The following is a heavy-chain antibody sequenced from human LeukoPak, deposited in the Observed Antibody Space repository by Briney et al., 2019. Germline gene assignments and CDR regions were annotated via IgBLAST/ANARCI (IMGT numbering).Heavy chain of an antibody. J-gene: IGHJ6*03. CDR3: ARISSFDLYYYYMDV. V-gene: IGHV5-51*01. D-gene: IGHD6-6*01. CDR1: GYSFTSYW. CDR2: IYPGDSDT. Sequence: GESLKISCKGSGYSFTSYWIGWVRQMPGKGLEWMGIIYPGDSDTRYSPSFQGQVTISADKSISTAYLQWSSLKASDTAMYYCARISSFDLYYYYMDVWGKGTTVTVSS.